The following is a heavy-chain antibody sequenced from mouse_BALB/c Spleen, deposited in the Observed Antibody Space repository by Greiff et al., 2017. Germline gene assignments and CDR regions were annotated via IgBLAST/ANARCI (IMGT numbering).Heavy chain of an antibody. CDR2: IDPANGNT. J-gene: IGHJ4*01. Sequence: VQLQQSGAELVKPGASVKLSCTASGFNIKDTYMHWVKQRPEQGLEWIGRIDPANGNTKYDPKFQGKATITADTSSNTAYLQLSSLTSEDTAVYYCAANWDYAMDYWGQGTSVTVSS. CDR1: GFNIKDTY. CDR3: AANWDYAMDY. D-gene: IGHD4-1*01. V-gene: IGHV14-3*02.